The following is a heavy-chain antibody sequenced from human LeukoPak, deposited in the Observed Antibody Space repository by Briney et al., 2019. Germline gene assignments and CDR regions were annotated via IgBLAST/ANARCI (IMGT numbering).Heavy chain of an antibody. Sequence: SQTLSLTCTVSGGSISSGSYYWSWIRQPPGKGLEWIGYIYYSGSTNYNPSLKSRVTISVDTSKNQFSLKLSSVTAADTAVYYCARQYSGTYDDAFNIWGQGTMVTVSS. CDR3: ARQYSGTYDDAFNI. V-gene: IGHV4-61*01. D-gene: IGHD1-26*01. J-gene: IGHJ3*02. CDR2: IYYSGST. CDR1: GGSISSGSYY.